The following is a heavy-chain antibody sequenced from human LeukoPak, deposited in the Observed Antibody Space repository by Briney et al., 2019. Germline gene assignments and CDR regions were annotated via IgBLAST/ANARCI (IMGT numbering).Heavy chain of an antibody. CDR1: GGSVSSGSYY. CDR3: AREGEYYDSTLDY. D-gene: IGHD3-22*01. Sequence: SETLSLTCTVSGGSVSSGSYYWSWIRQPPGTGLGWIGYIYYSGSTNYNPSLKSRVTISVDTSKNQFSLKLSSVTAAGTAVYYCAREGEYYDSTLDYWGQGTLVTVSS. V-gene: IGHV4-61*01. J-gene: IGHJ4*02. CDR2: IYYSGST.